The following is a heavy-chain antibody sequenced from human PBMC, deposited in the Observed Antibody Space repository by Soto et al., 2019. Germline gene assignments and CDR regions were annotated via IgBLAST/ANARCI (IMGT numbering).Heavy chain of an antibody. J-gene: IGHJ1*01. V-gene: IGHV4-30-4*01. CDR3: ARESDPWPGKDSSGYYEYFQH. Sequence: QVQLQESGPGLVKPSQTLSLTCTVSGGSISSGDYYWSWIRQPPGKGLEWIGYIYYSGSTYYNPSLKSRVTISVDTSKNQFSLKLSSVTAADTAVYYCARESDPWPGKDSSGYYEYFQHWGQGTLVTVSS. CDR2: IYYSGST. D-gene: IGHD3-22*01. CDR1: GGSISSGDYY.